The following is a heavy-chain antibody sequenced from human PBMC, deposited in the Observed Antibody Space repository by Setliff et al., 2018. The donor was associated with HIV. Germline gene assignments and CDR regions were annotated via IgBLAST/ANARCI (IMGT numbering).Heavy chain of an antibody. D-gene: IGHD6-13*01. CDR3: ARLTLYSSSWYGTRDYFDY. CDR2: IYYSGST. V-gene: IGHV4-39*01. CDR1: GGSISTTSYY. J-gene: IGHJ4*01. Sequence: PSETLSLTCIVSGGSISTTSYYWGWIRQPPGKGLEWIGSIYYSGSTYYNPSLKSRVTISVDTSKNQFSLKLSSVTVADTAVYYCARLTLYSSSWYGTRDYFDYWGHGTLVTVSS.